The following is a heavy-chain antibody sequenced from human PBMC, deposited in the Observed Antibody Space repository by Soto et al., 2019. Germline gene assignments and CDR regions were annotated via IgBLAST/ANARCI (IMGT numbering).Heavy chain of an antibody. V-gene: IGHV4-39*01. CDR3: ASPAADSGYYDY. J-gene: IGHJ4*02. CDR2: IYYSGST. CDR1: GGSISSSSYY. Sequence: QLQLQESGPGLVKPSETLSLTCTVSGGSISSSSYYWGWIRQPPGKGLEWIGSIYYSGSTSYNPSLKSRVTISVDTSKNQFSLKLSSVTAADTAVYYCASPAADSGYYDYWGQGTLVTVSS. D-gene: IGHD3-22*01.